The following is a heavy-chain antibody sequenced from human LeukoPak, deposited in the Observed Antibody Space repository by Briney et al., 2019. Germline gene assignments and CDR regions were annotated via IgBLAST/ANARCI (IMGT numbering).Heavy chain of an antibody. D-gene: IGHD7-27*01. CDR2: IKEDGTQK. CDR1: GFMFNKSW. CDR3: AKTGERDY. V-gene: IGHV3-7*01. Sequence: GGSLRLSFAASGFMFNKSWMSWVRQAPGKGPEWVANIKEDGTQKYYVDSVRGRFTISRDNAENSLYLQMNSLRDEDTAVYYCAKTGERDYWGRGTLVTVSS. J-gene: IGHJ4*02.